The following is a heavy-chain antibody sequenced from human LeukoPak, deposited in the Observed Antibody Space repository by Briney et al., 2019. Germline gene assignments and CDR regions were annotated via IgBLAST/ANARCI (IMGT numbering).Heavy chain of an antibody. Sequence: ASVKVSCKASGYTFTGSYMHWVRQAPGQGLEWMGWINPNSGDTHYAQKFQGRVTITADKSTSTAYMELSSLRSEDTAVYYCASVWRGPGAFDIWGQGTMVTVSS. CDR3: ASVWRGPGAFDI. D-gene: IGHD3-3*01. CDR2: INPNSGDT. V-gene: IGHV1-2*02. CDR1: GYTFTGSY. J-gene: IGHJ3*02.